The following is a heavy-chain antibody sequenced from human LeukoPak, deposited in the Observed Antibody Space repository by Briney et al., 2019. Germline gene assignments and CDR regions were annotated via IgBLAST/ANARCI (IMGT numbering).Heavy chain of an antibody. CDR3: ASRNDDGSGSYYKRGVDY. Sequence: GASVKVSCKASGYTFTGYYMHWVRQAPGQGLEWMGWINPNSGGTNYAQKFQGRVTMTRDTSISTAYMELSRLRSDDTAVYYCASRNDDGSGSYYKRGVDYWGQGTLVTVSS. CDR2: INPNSGGT. J-gene: IGHJ4*02. CDR1: GYTFTGYY. D-gene: IGHD3-10*01. V-gene: IGHV1-2*02.